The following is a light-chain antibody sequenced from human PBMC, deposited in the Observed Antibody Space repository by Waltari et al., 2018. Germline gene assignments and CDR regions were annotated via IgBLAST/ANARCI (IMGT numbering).Light chain of an antibody. CDR3: QQYYATPPWT. J-gene: IGKJ1*01. Sequence: IVMTQSPDSLAVSLGERATINCKSSQSVLYSSNNKNYLAWYQQKAGQPPTLLIYWASNRASGVPDRFSGSGSGTDFTLTISSLQAEDVAVYYCQQYYATPPWTFCQGTKVEIK. V-gene: IGKV4-1*01. CDR2: WAS. CDR1: QSVLYSSNNKNY.